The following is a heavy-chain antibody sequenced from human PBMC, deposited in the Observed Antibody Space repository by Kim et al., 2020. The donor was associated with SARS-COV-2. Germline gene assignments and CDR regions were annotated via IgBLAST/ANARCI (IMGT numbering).Heavy chain of an antibody. V-gene: IGHV3-11*01. CDR1: GFTFRDYY. D-gene: IGHD3-3*01. CDR3: ARDGKDFGVVIISNYYGMDV. CDR2: ISGSGNTK. J-gene: IGHJ6*02. Sequence: GGSLRLSCAASGFTFRDYYMTWIRHAPGKGLEWVSYISGSGNTKYYADSVEGRFTISRDNAKNSLYLQMNSLRAEDTAMYFCARDGKDFGVVIISNYYGMDVWGQGTTVTVSS.